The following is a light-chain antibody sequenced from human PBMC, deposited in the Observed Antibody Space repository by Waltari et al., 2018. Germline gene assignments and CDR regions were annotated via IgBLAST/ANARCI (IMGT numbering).Light chain of an antibody. V-gene: IGKV4-1*01. J-gene: IGKJ3*01. Sequence: DIVLTQSPDSLTVSLGERATTNCKSRQSVINIAENKNKLAWYQQKAGQTPKLLIYWASTRESGVPDRFSGSGSGTDFTLTISSLQAEDVAVYYCQQYYRVPFTFGPGTKVDIK. CDR3: QQYYRVPFT. CDR2: WAS. CDR1: QSVINIAENKNK.